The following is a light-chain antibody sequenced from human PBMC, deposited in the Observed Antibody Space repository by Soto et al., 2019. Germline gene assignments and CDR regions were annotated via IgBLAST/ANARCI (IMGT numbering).Light chain of an antibody. J-gene: IGLJ2*01. CDR3: QVWDSPTDHVV. Sequence: SSELTQPPSVSVAPGKTAMVTCGGDKIGTKSVHWYQQKPGQAPVLVIYYDSDRPSGIPERFSGSNSDNTATLTISRVEAGDEADYYCQVWDSPTDHVVFGGGTKATVL. V-gene: IGLV3-21*04. CDR1: KIGTKS. CDR2: YDS.